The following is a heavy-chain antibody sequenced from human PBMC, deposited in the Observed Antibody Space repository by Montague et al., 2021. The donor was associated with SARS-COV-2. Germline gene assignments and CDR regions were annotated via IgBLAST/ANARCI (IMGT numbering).Heavy chain of an antibody. CDR3: ARGPSRLATQEFYFGY. D-gene: IGHD5-24*01. CDR2: IYYSGNT. CDR1: SDSISSGGYY. V-gene: IGHV4-31*03. J-gene: IGHJ4*02. Sequence: TLSLTCIVSSDSISSGGYYWSWIRQHPGKGLEWIGYIYYSGNTYYNPSLKSRVIMSVDTTKNQFSLTLNSVTAADTAVYYCARGPSRLATQEFYFGYWGQGTLVSVSS.